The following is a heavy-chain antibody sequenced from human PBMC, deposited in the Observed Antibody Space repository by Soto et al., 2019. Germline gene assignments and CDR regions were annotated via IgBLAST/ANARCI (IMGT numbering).Heavy chain of an antibody. V-gene: IGHV1-69*06. J-gene: IGHJ6*02. CDR2: IIPIFGTA. CDR3: ATKGVNGPYYYDSSGYSRGYYYGMDV. CDR1: GGTFSSYA. Sequence: SVKVSCKASGGTFSSYAISWVRQAPGQGLEWMGWIIPIFGTANYAQKFQGSVTITADKSTSTAYMELSSLRSEDTAVYYCATKGVNGPYYYDSSGYSRGYYYGMDVWGQGTTVTVSS. D-gene: IGHD3-22*01.